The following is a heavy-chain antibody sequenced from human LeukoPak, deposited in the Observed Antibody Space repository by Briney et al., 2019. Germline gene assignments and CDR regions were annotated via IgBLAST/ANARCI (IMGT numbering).Heavy chain of an antibody. J-gene: IGHJ3*02. D-gene: IGHD3-22*01. CDR2: INHSGST. CDR3: ARGPHFYDSSGYYYRGNTDAFDI. Sequence: SETLSLTCAVYGGSFSGYYWSWIRQPPGKGLEWIGKINHSGSTNYNPSLKSRVTISVDTSKNQFSLKLSSVTAADTAVYYCARGPHFYDSSGYYYRGNTDAFDIWGQGTMVTVSS. V-gene: IGHV4-34*01. CDR1: GGSFSGYY.